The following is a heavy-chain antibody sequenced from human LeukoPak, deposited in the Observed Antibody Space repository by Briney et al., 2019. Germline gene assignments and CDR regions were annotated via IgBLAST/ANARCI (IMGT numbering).Heavy chain of an antibody. CDR3: ARACGGNSILDY. CDR1: GGSISSGGYY. J-gene: IGHJ4*02. V-gene: IGHV4-31*03. Sequence: PSETLSLTCTVSGGSISSGGYYWSWIRQHPGKGLEWIGYIYYSGSTYYNPSLKSRVTISVDTSKNQFSLKLSSVTAADTAVYYCARACGGNSILDYWGQGTLVTVSS. D-gene: IGHD4-23*01. CDR2: IYYSGST.